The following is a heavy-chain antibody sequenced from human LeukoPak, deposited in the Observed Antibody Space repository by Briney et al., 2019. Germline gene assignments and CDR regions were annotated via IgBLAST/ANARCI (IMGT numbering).Heavy chain of an antibody. CDR1: VGTFSSYA. V-gene: IGHV1-69*13. J-gene: IGHJ4*02. CDR3: ANHRIKTYYYGSGSYYPFDY. CDR2: IIPIFGTA. D-gene: IGHD3-10*01. Sequence: ASVKVSCKASVGTFSSYAISWVRQAPGQGVEWMGGIIPIFGTANYAQKFQGRVTLTSDESTSTAYMELSSLRSEDTAVYYCANHRIKTYYYGSGSYYPFDYWGQGTLVTVSS.